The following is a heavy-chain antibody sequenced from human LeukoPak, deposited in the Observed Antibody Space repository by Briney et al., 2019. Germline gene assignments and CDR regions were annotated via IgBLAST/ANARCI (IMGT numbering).Heavy chain of an antibody. J-gene: IGHJ5*02. CDR3: TREMAAAAGFTFDP. Sequence: SETLSLTCTVSGGSISSYYWSWIRQPPGKGLEWIGYILYSGSTSYNPSLKSRVTISVDTSKNQFSLKLSSVTAADTAVYYCTREMAAAAGFTFDPWGQGTLVTVSS. CDR1: GGSISSYY. V-gene: IGHV4-59*12. CDR2: ILYSGST. D-gene: IGHD6-13*01.